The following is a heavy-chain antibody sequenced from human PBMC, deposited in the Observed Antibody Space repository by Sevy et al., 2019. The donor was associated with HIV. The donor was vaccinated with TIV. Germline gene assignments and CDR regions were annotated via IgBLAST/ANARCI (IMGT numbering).Heavy chain of an antibody. J-gene: IGHJ4*02. V-gene: IGHV3-23*01. CDR1: GFTFSSYA. D-gene: IGHD3-22*01. CDR3: AKKSIVVVTNFDY. Sequence: GGSLRLSCAASGFTFSSYAMNWVRQAPGKGLEWVSAISGSGGSTYYADSVKGRFTISRDNSKNTLYLQMNSLRAEDTAVYYCAKKSIVVVTNFDYWGQGTLVTVSS. CDR2: ISGSGGST.